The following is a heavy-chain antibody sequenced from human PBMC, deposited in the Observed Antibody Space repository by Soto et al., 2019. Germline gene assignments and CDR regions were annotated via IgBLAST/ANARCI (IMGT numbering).Heavy chain of an antibody. V-gene: IGHV3-23*01. Sequence: GGSLRLSCAASGFTFSSYAMSWVRQAPGKGLEWVSFSSGSGGSTYYADSVKGRFTISRDNSRNRLYLQMNSLRAEDTAIYYCAKVGYCNGLSCPYYYYYGMDVWGQGTTVTVSS. CDR1: GFTFSSYA. CDR2: SSGSGGST. J-gene: IGHJ6*02. D-gene: IGHD2-2*01. CDR3: AKVGYCNGLSCPYYYYYGMDV.